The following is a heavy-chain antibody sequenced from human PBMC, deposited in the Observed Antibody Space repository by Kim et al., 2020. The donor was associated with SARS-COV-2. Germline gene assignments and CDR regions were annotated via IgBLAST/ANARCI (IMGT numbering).Heavy chain of an antibody. V-gene: IGHV4-59*01. CDR1: GGSISSYY. D-gene: IGHD6-13*01. Sequence: SETLSLTCTVSGGSISSYYWSWIRQPPGKGLEWIGYIYYSGSTNYNPSLKSRVTISVDTSKNQFSLKLSSVTAADTAVYYCARDRIAAAYPTYYYYGMDVWGQGTTVTVSS. CDR3: ARDRIAAAYPTYYYYGMDV. CDR2: IYYSGST. J-gene: IGHJ6*02.